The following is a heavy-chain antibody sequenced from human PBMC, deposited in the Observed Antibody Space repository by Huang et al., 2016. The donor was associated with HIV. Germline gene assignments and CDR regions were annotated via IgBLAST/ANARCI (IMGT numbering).Heavy chain of an antibody. D-gene: IGHD3-3*01. V-gene: IGHV4-61*09. CDR3: ARGRVTSSGVVQSYDY. J-gene: IGHJ4*02. CDR1: GASIASGSYF. CDR2: IYTTWST. Sequence: VQLQESAPGLVKPSQTLSLSCNVSGASIASGSYFWKWIRQPAGGGLELIGHIYTTWSTDYNPSLKSRVAVSSDTSKNQFSLSRRSVTAADTAVYFCARGRVTSSGVVQSYDYWGQGSLVTVSS.